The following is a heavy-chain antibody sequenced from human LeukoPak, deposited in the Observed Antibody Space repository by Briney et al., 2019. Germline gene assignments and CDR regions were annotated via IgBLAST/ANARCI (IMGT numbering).Heavy chain of an antibody. J-gene: IGHJ2*01. Sequence: ASVKVSCKASGYTFTSYYMHWVRQAPGQGLEWMGWINPNSGGTNYAQKLQGRVTMTTDTSTSTAYMELRSLRSDDTAVYYCARDYPRLPDWYFDLWGRGTLVTVSS. V-gene: IGHV1-2*02. CDR2: INPNSGGT. CDR1: GYTFTSYY. D-gene: IGHD4-11*01. CDR3: ARDYPRLPDWYFDL.